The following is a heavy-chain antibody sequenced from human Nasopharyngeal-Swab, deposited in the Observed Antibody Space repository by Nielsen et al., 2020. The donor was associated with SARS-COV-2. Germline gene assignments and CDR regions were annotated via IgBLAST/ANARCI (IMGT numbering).Heavy chain of an antibody. CDR2: INHSGST. V-gene: IGHV4-34*01. D-gene: IGHD3-16*01. Sequence: SETLSLTCAVYGGSFSGYYWSWIRQPPGKGLEWIGEINHSGSTNYNPSLKSRVTISVDTSKNQFSLKLSSVTAADTAVYYCVRGESYDYVWEKWGQGTLVTVSS. CDR1: GGSFSGYY. J-gene: IGHJ4*02. CDR3: VRGESYDYVWEK.